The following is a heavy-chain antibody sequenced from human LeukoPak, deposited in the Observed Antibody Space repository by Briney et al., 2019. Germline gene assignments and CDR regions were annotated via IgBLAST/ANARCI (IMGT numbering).Heavy chain of an antibody. CDR3: ARDRAAAGIHFDP. CDR1: GFTFSSYW. D-gene: IGHD6-13*01. Sequence: GGSLRLSCAASGFTFSSYWMYWVRQAPGKGLVWVSRINIDGSSTSYADSLKGRFTISRDNAKNTLYLQMNSLRAEDTAVYYCARDRAAAGIHFDPWGQGTLVTVSS. CDR2: INIDGSST. V-gene: IGHV3-74*01. J-gene: IGHJ5*02.